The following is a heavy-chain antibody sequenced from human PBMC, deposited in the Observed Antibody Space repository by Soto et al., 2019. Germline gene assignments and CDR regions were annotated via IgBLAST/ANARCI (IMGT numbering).Heavy chain of an antibody. Sequence: SETLSLTCTVSGGSISSYYWSWIRQPSGKGLEWIGRIYTSRSTNYNPSLKSRVTMSVDTSKNQFSLKLSSVTAADTAVYYCARVRNYYGSGIYYDEEPGLYNYGMDVWGQGTTVTVS. V-gene: IGHV4-4*07. D-gene: IGHD3-10*01. CDR3: ARVRNYYGSGIYYDEEPGLYNYGMDV. CDR1: GGSISSYY. J-gene: IGHJ6*02. CDR2: IYTSRST.